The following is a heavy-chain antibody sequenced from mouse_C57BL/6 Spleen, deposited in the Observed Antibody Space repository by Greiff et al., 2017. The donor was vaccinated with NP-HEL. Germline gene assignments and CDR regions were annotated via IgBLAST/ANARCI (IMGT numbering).Heavy chain of an antibody. V-gene: IGHV1-53*01. J-gene: IGHJ4*01. D-gene: IGHD3-2*02. CDR1: GYTFTSYW. CDR3: AGSGSYYYAMDY. CDR2: INPSNGGT. Sequence: QVQLQQSGTELVKPGASVKLSCKASGYTFTSYWMHWVKQRPGQGLEWIGNINPSNGGTNYNEKFKSKATLTVDKSSSTAYMQLSSLTSEDSAVYYCAGSGSYYYAMDYWGQGTSVTVSS.